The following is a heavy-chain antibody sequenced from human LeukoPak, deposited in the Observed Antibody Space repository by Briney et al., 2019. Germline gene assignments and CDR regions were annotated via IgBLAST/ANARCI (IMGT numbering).Heavy chain of an antibody. V-gene: IGHV4-4*07. J-gene: IGHJ4*02. CDR1: GGSISSYY. CDR3: ARGGIVGATGAFDY. D-gene: IGHD1-26*01. Sequence: SETLSLTCTVSGGSISSYYWSWIRQPAGKGLEWIGRIYTSGSTNYNPSLKSRVTISVDTSKNQFSLKLSSVTAADTAVYYCARGGIVGATGAFDYWGQGTLVTVSS. CDR2: IYTSGST.